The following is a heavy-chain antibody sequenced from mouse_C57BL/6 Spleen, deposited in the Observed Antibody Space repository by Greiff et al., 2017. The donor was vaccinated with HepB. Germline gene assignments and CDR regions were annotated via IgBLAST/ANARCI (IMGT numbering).Heavy chain of an antibody. Sequence: VQLQQSGPGLVKPSQSLSLTCSVTGYSITSGYYWNWIRQFPGNKLEWMGYISYDGSNNYNPSLKNRISITRDTSKNQFFLKLNSVTTEDTATYYCARDRTAQATSAWFAYWGQGTLVTVSA. V-gene: IGHV3-6*01. CDR2: ISYDGSN. CDR1: GYSITSGYY. CDR3: ARDRTAQATSAWFAY. D-gene: IGHD3-2*02. J-gene: IGHJ3*01.